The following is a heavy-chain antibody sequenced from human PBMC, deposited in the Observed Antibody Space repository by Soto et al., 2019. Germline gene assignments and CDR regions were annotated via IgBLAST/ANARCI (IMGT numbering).Heavy chain of an antibody. CDR2: IWYDGSEK. CDR1: GFIFSTYA. J-gene: IGHJ4*02. Sequence: GGSLRLSCAASGFIFSTYAMHWVRQAPGKGLEWVAVIWYDGSEKYYADSVKGRFTISRDNSKNMLYLQMNSLRAEDTAVYYCATARPPDPHGFDSWGQGTLVTVSS. V-gene: IGHV3-33*01. CDR3: ATARPPDPHGFDS.